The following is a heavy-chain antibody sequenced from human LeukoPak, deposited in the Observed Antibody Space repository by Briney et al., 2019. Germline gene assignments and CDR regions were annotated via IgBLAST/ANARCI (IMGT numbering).Heavy chain of an antibody. V-gene: IGHV3-30*02. D-gene: IGHD6-13*01. Sequence: PGGSLRLSCAASGFTFSSYGMHWVRQAPGKGLEWVAFIRYDGSNKYYADSVKGRFTISRDNSKNTLYLQMNSLRAEDTAVYYCAKDAGGYSSSWYKVSLQYFQHWGQGTLVTVCS. J-gene: IGHJ1*01. CDR1: GFTFSSYG. CDR2: IRYDGSNK. CDR3: AKDAGGYSSSWYKVSLQYFQH.